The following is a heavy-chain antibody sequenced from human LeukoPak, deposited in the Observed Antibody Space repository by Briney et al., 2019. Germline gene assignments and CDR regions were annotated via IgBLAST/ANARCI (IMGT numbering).Heavy chain of an antibody. V-gene: IGHV1-2*02. J-gene: IGHJ5*02. CDR3: ARHGLRYCSSSSCFRSVWFDP. CDR2: INANSGGT. Sequence: ASVKVSCKASGYTFTGYYMHWVRQAPGQGLEWMGWINANSGGTNYAQKFQGRVTMTRDTSISTAYMELSRLRSDDTAVYYCARHGLRYCSSSSCFRSVWFDPWGQGTLVTVSS. CDR1: GYTFTGYY. D-gene: IGHD2-15*01.